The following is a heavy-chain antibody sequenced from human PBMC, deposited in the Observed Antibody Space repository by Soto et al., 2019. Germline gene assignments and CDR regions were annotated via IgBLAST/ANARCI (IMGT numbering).Heavy chain of an antibody. CDR1: DGSINSYY. D-gene: IGHD3-22*01. CDR3: ARQRLDYSDSSGFSTWFDP. CDR2: SYYSGSA. V-gene: IGHV4-59*01. J-gene: IGHJ5*02. Sequence: SETLSLTCTVSDGSINSYYWSWIRQPPGKRLEWIGFSYYSGSANYNPSLKSRVTFSIDTSTNQFSLRLTSVTPADTAIYYCARQRLDYSDSSGFSTWFDPWGQGTLVTVSS.